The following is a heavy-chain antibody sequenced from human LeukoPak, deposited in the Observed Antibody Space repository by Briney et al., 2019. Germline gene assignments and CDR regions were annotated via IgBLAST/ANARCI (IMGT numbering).Heavy chain of an antibody. CDR3: ARGNSGITMVRGGNWFDP. CDR2: ISAYNGNT. J-gene: IGHJ5*02. Sequence: ASVKVSCKASGYTFTSYGISWVRQAPGQGLEWMGWISAYNGNTNYAQKLQGRVTMTTDTSTSTAYMELRSLRSDDTAVYYCARGNSGITMVRGGNWFDPWGQGTLVTVSS. CDR1: GYTFTSYG. V-gene: IGHV1-18*04. D-gene: IGHD3-10*01.